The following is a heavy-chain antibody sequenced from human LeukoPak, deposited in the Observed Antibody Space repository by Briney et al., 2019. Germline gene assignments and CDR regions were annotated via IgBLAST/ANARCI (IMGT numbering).Heavy chain of an antibody. CDR3: ARHGRDGYNYQYYYYMDV. Sequence: SETLSLTCTVSGGSISSSSYYWGWIRQPPGKGLEGIGSIYYSGSTYYNPSLKRRVTISVDTSKNQFSLKVTSVTAADTAVYYCARHGRDGYNYQYYYYMDVWGKGTTVTVSS. CDR1: GGSISSSSYY. J-gene: IGHJ6*03. V-gene: IGHV4-39*01. CDR2: IYYSGST. D-gene: IGHD5-24*01.